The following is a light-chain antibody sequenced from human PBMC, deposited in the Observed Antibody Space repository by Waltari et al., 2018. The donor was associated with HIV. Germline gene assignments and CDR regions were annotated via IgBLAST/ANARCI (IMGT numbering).Light chain of an antibody. V-gene: IGKV4-1*01. CDR2: WAF. CDR1: QSVFYTSNNKDY. Sequence: DHVMTQSPDSLAVSLGERATVRCKSSQSVFYTSNNKDYLAWYQHKPGQPPKLLIYWAFIRESGVPERFSGSGSGTDFTLTISGVQAEDAAVYYCQQYFYSPQTFGQGTKVEIK. CDR3: QQYFYSPQT. J-gene: IGKJ1*01.